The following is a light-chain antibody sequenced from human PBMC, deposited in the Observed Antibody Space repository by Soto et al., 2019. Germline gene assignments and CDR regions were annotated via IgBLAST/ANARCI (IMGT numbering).Light chain of an antibody. J-gene: IGKJ1*01. CDR1: QSINSW. V-gene: IGKV1-5*03. CDR3: QQYNHYWT. CDR2: KAS. Sequence: DIQITQSPSTLSASVGDRVTITCRASQSINSWLAWYQQKPGKAPKLLIYKASSLESGVPSRFSGSGSGTEFTLTISSLQPDDFATYYCQQYNHYWTFGQGTKVEI.